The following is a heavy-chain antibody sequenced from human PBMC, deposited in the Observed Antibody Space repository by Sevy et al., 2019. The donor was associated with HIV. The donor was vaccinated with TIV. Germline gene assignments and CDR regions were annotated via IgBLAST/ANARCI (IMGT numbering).Heavy chain of an antibody. CDR2: ISSSSSYI. Sequence: GGSLRLSCAASGFTFSSYSMNWVRQAPGKGLEWVSSISSSSSYIYYADSVKGRFTISRDNAKDSLYLQMNSLRAEDTAVYYGARDRVCGGDCNWHSAFDIWGQGTMVTVSS. J-gene: IGHJ3*02. V-gene: IGHV3-21*01. CDR3: ARDRVCGGDCNWHSAFDI. CDR1: GFTFSSYS. D-gene: IGHD2-21*02.